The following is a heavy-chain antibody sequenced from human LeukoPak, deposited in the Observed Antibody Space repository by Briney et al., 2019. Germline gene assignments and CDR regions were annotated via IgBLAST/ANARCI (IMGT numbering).Heavy chain of an antibody. CDR2: ISSSSSSYI. CDR3: ARDDGSGSYYCDY. CDR1: GFTFSSYS. V-gene: IGHV3-21*01. D-gene: IGHD3-10*01. J-gene: IGHJ4*02. Sequence: GGSLRLSCAASGFTFSSYSMNWVRQAPGKGLEWVSSISSSSSSYIYYADSVKGRFTISRDNAKNSLYLQMNSLRAEDTAVYYCARDDGSGSYYCDYWGQGTLVTVSS.